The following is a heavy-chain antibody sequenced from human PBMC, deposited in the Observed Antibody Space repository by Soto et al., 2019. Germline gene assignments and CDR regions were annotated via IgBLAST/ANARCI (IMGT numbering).Heavy chain of an antibody. D-gene: IGHD1-26*01. V-gene: IGHV3-9*01. CDR3: VKDTYILVGATHLDS. Sequence: EVQLVESGGGLFQPGRSLRLSCAASGFPFVDFAMHWVRQGPGKGLGWVSGISWNSDMITYADSVKGRFTVSRDNAKNSLDLEMNSLRVEDTALYYCVKDTYILVGATHLDSWGQGTLVTVSS. CDR2: ISWNSDMI. J-gene: IGHJ4*02. CDR1: GFPFVDFA.